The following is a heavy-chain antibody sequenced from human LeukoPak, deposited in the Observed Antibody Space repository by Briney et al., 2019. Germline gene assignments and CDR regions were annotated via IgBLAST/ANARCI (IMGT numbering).Heavy chain of an antibody. CDR1: GFTFSGYW. J-gene: IGHJ4*02. CDR3: ARDRWGSLVDY. CDR2: INSDGSST. Sequence: GGSLRLSCAASGFTFSGYWMHWVRQAPGKGLEWVSRINSDGSSTDYADSVKGRFIISRDNAKNTLYLQMNSLRAEDTAVYYCARDRWGSLVDYWGQGTLVTVSS. V-gene: IGHV3-74*01. D-gene: IGHD3-16*01.